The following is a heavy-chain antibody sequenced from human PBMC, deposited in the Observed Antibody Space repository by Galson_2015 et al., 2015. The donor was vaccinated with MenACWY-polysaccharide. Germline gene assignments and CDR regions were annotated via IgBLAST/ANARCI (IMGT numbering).Heavy chain of an antibody. Sequence: SLRLSCAVSGFTVSSNYMTWVRQAPGKGLEWVSVIHNTGNTYYADSVKGRFTISRDNSKNTVYLQRNSLRAEDTAVYYCASLTIAWGQGTLVTVSS. J-gene: IGHJ4*02. CDR1: GFTVSSNY. V-gene: IGHV3-53*01. CDR3: ASLTIA. D-gene: IGHD3-10*01. CDR2: IHNTGNT.